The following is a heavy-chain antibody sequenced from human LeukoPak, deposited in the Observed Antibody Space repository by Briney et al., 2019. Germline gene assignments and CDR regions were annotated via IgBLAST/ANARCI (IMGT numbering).Heavy chain of an antibody. CDR1: GFTVSSNY. V-gene: IGHV3-53*01. D-gene: IGHD5-24*01. J-gene: IGHJ6*02. Sequence: PGGSLRLYCAASGFTVSSNYMSWVRQAPGKGLKWVSDIYSGGSTYSPDSVKGRSTISGTNSKTTLYLQMKILSAETAAVYYCARDRRMGYYYCGRDVWGQGTTVSVSS. CDR2: IYSGGST. CDR3: ARDRRMGYYYCGRDV.